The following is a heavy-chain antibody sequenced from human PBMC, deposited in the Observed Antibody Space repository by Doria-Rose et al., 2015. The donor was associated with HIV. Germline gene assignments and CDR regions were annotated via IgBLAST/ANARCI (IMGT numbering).Heavy chain of an antibody. CDR1: GDSVSSPDYF. Sequence: KESGPGLVKPSETLSLTCTVSGDSVSSPDYFWSWIRQPPGKGLEWVGYIYYSGNTNYNPSLESRVTISLDTSKDQFSLRLRSVTAADTAVYYCARDPTSISASGVRGAFDIWGRGTMVTVSS. CDR2: IYYSGNT. D-gene: IGHD6-6*01. CDR3: ARDPTSISASGVRGAFDI. V-gene: IGHV4-61*08. J-gene: IGHJ3*02.